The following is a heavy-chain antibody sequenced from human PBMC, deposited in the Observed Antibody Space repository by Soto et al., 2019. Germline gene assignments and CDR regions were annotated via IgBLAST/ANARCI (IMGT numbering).Heavy chain of an antibody. CDR1: GFTFDDYA. D-gene: IGHD2-2*02. Sequence: GGSLRLSCAASGFTFDDYAMHWVRQAPGKGLEWVSLISWDGGSTYYADSVKGRFTISRDNSKNSLYLQMNSLRAEDTALYYCAKGRYCSSTSCYTPYYYYGMDVWGQGTTVTVSS. CDR2: ISWDGGST. V-gene: IGHV3-43D*04. J-gene: IGHJ6*02. CDR3: AKGRYCSSTSCYTPYYYYGMDV.